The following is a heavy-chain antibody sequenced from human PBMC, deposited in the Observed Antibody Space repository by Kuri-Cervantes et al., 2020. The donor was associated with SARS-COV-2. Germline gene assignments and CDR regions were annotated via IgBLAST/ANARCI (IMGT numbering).Heavy chain of an antibody. CDR2: ISGNTDNT. CDR3: ARASLAARRQSPNSYYYYMDV. V-gene: IGHV1-18*04. Sequence: ASVKVSCKASGYIFTSYGISWVRQAPGQGLEWMGWISGNTDNTDYAHKLQGRFTLTTDSSTNTVYMELSSLRSDDTAVYYCARASLAARRQSPNSYYYYMDVWGKGTTVTVSS. CDR1: GYIFTSYG. J-gene: IGHJ6*03. D-gene: IGHD6-6*01.